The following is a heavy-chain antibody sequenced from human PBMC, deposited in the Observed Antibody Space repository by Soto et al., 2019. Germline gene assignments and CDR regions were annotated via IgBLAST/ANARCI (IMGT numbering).Heavy chain of an antibody. J-gene: IGHJ4*02. CDR1: GYTFTGYY. D-gene: IGHD3-3*01. V-gene: IGHV1-2*02. CDR3: ARDLDFWSGYPLDY. CDR2: INPNSGGT. Sequence: ASVKVSCKASGYTFTGYYMHWVRQAPGQGLEWMGWINPNSGGTNYAQKFPGRVTMTRDTSISTAYMELSRLRSDDTAVYYCARDLDFWSGYPLDYWGQGTLVTVSS.